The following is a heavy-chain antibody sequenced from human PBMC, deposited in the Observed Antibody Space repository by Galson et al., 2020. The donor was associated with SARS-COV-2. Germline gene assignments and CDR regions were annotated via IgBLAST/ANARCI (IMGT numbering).Heavy chain of an antibody. CDR2: IWYDGSNK. V-gene: IGHV3-33*01. J-gene: IGHJ4*02. CDR1: GFTFSSYG. Sequence: GGSLRLSCAASGFTFSSYGMHWVRQAPGKGLEWVAVIWYDGSNKYYADSVKGRFTISRDNSKNTLYLQMNSLRAEDTAVYYCGIELWFGAGMDDWGQGTLVTVSS. CDR3: GIELWFGAGMDD. D-gene: IGHD3-10*01.